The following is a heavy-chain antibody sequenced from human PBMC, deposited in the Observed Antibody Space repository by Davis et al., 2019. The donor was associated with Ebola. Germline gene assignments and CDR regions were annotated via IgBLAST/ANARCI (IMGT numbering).Heavy chain of an antibody. J-gene: IGHJ4*02. V-gene: IGHV3-7*01. CDR2: IKEDGSEK. Sequence: GESLKISCAGSGFTFSTYAMSWVRQAPGKGLEWVAKIKEDGSEKLEVDSVKGRFTISRDNAKSTLYLQMNSLTAEDTAVYYCVRTTYGAPEYWGQGTLVTVSS. CDR1: GFTFSTYA. D-gene: IGHD4-17*01. CDR3: VRTTYGAPEY.